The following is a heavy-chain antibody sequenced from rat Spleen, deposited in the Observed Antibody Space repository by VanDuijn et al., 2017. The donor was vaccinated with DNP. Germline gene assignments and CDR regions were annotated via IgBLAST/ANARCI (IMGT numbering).Heavy chain of an antibody. CDR2: ITSSGGNT. V-gene: IGHV5-31*01. CDR1: GFTFSNYW. D-gene: IGHD1-11*01. Sequence: EVQLVESGGDLVQPGRSLKLSCVASGFTFSNYWMTWIRQVPGKGLEWVASITSSGGNTYYPDSVKGRFTISRDNAKTTLYLQMNSLRSEDTATYYCSREDYGPSAYWGQGTLVTVSS. CDR3: SREDYGPSAY. J-gene: IGHJ3*01.